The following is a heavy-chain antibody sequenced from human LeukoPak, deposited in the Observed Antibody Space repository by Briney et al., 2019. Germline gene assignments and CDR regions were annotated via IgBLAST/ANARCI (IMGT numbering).Heavy chain of an antibody. Sequence: GGSLRLSCAASGFTFSSYSMNWVRQAPGKGLEWVSYISSSSSTIYYADSVKGRFTISRDNAKNSLYLQMNSLRAEDTAVYYCARVSAFGYYYGMDVWGQGTTVTVSS. CDR3: ARVSAFGYYYGMDV. CDR2: ISSSSSTI. V-gene: IGHV3-48*01. CDR1: GFTFSSYS. D-gene: IGHD3-16*01. J-gene: IGHJ6*02.